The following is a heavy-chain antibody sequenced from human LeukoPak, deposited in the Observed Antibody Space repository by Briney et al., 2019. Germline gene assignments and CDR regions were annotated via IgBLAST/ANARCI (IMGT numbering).Heavy chain of an antibody. J-gene: IGHJ4*02. CDR2: ISSSSSYI. Sequence: GGPLRLSCAASGFAFSSYSMNWVRQAPGKGLEWVSSISSSSSYIYYADPVKGRFTISRDNAKNSLYLQMNSLRAEDTAVYYCAREKGYSYGFDYWGQGTLVTVSS. CDR1: GFAFSSYS. D-gene: IGHD5-18*01. V-gene: IGHV3-21*01. CDR3: AREKGYSYGFDY.